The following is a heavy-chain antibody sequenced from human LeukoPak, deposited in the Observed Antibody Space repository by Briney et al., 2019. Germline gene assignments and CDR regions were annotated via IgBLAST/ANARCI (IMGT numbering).Heavy chain of an antibody. Sequence: GGSLRLSCAASGXTFSSYAMSWVRQAPGKGLEWVSAISGSGGSTYYADSVKGRFTISRDNSKNTLYLQMNSLRAEDTAVYYCAKDVVRGVMWYFDYWGQGTLVTVSS. CDR3: AKDVVRGVMWYFDY. J-gene: IGHJ4*02. CDR2: ISGSGGST. CDR1: GXTFSSYA. V-gene: IGHV3-23*01. D-gene: IGHD3-10*01.